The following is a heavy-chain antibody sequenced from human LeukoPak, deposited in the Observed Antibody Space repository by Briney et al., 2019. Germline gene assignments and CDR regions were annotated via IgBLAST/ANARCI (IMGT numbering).Heavy chain of an antibody. CDR1: GYTFTGYY. CDR2: INPNSGGT. V-gene: IGHV1-2*02. D-gene: IGHD2-15*01. CDR3: ARDSSRYCSGGSCYSGAFDI. Sequence: GASVKVSCKASGYTFTGYYMHWVRQAPGQGLEWMGWINPNSGGTNYAQKFQGRVTMTRDTSISTAYMELSRLRSDDTAVYYCARDSSRYCSGGSCYSGAFDIWGQGTMVTVSS. J-gene: IGHJ3*02.